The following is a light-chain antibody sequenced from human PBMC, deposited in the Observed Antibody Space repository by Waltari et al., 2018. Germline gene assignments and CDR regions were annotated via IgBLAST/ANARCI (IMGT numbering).Light chain of an antibody. J-gene: IGKJ1*01. Sequence: EIVLTQSPGTLSLSPGERATLSCRASQSVGRALVWYQQKPGQAPRLLIYDTSTRAAGTPDRFSGSGFGTDFSLTISRLEPEDFAVYYCQQYERLPATFGQGTKVEIK. CDR2: DTS. CDR3: QQYERLPAT. V-gene: IGKV3-20*01. CDR1: QSVGRA.